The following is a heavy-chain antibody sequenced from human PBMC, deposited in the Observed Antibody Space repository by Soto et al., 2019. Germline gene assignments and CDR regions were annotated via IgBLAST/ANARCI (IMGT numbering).Heavy chain of an antibody. D-gene: IGHD5-18*01. Sequence: ETMSLTFAVSVGSLIPHYWSWIRQSPGKGLEWIVYVYYTGSTDYNPSLKSRVSISVDTYKNQFALKLRSDDTAVYYCARALGDTAMATLDYWGQGTLGNVA. V-gene: IGHV4-59*11. CDR2: VYYTGST. CDR3: ARALGDTAMATLDY. CDR1: VGSLIPHY. J-gene: IGHJ4*02.